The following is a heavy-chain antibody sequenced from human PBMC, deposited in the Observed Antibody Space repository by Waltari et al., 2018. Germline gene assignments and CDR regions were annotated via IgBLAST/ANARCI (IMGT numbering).Heavy chain of an antibody. J-gene: IGHJ4*02. CDR1: GYTFSGHS. CDR3: AREEDNHDASTELDF. V-gene: IGHV1-2*07. Sequence: QVQLVQSGAEVGKPGASVTVSCTASGYTFSGHSVHWVRQAPGQGLGWMGGIDPKSGNTNYAYKFEGRVTLTRDTSIRAAYMELSGLKSDDTAVYYCAREEDNHDASTELDFWGQGTLVTVSS. D-gene: IGHD4-17*01. CDR2: IDPKSGNT.